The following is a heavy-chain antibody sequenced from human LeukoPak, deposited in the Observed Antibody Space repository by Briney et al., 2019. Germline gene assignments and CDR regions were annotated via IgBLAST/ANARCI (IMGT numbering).Heavy chain of an antibody. D-gene: IGHD3-10*01. J-gene: IGHJ5*01. CDR1: GYTFTKYG. CDR3: ARTPIYGSGSLFFWFDS. CDR2: ISTYNGDT. Sequence: GASVKVSCKASGYTFTKYGLGWVRQAPGQGREWMGWISTYNGDTYFAQKVQGRVTMTTETTPATGYMELRSLRSADTAVYYCARTPIYGSGSLFFWFDSWGQGTLVTVSS. V-gene: IGHV1-18*01.